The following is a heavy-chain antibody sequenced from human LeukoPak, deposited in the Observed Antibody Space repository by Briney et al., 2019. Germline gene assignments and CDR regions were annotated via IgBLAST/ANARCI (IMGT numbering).Heavy chain of an antibody. J-gene: IGHJ4*02. D-gene: IGHD5-24*01. Sequence: SQTLSLTCTVSGGSISSGSYYWSWIRQPAGTGLEWIGRIYTSGSTNCNPSLKSRVTISVDTSKNQFSLKLSSVTATDTAVYYCARDSRDGLHYWGQGTLVTVSS. CDR3: ARDSRDGLHY. CDR2: IYTSGST. CDR1: GGSISSGSYY. V-gene: IGHV4-61*02.